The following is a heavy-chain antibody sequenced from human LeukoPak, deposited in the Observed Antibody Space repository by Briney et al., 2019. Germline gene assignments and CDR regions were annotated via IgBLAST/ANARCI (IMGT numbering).Heavy chain of an antibody. CDR1: GGSISSSNW. Sequence: PSGTLSLTCAVSGGSISSSNWWSWVRQPPGKGLEWIGEIYHSGSTNYNPSLKSRVTISVDKSKNQFSLKLSSVTAADTAVYYCAKDMHGYDRPVDYWGRGTQVTVSS. D-gene: IGHD5-24*01. CDR3: AKDMHGYDRPVDY. J-gene: IGHJ4*02. V-gene: IGHV4-4*02. CDR2: IYHSGST.